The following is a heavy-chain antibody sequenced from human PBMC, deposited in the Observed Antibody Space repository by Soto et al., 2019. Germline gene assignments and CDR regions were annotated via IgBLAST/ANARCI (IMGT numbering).Heavy chain of an antibody. D-gene: IGHD3-22*01. J-gene: IGHJ1*01. CDR2: IYWDDDK. Sequence: IFSKESGPTLVKPTQTLTLTCTFSGFSLSTSGVGVGWIRQPPGKALEWLALIYWDDDKRYSPSLKSRLTITKDTSKNQVVLTMTNMDPVDTATYYCALTYYYDSSGYYLYFQHWGQGTLVTVSS. V-gene: IGHV2-5*02. CDR3: ALTYYYDSSGYYLYFQH. CDR1: GFSLSTSGVG.